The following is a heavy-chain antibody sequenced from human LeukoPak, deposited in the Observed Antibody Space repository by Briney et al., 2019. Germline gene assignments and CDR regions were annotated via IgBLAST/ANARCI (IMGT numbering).Heavy chain of an antibody. CDR1: GYSFTGYY. J-gene: IGHJ3*02. CDR2: INPNSGGT. Sequence: ASVKVSCKASGYSFTGYYIHWVRQAPGQGLEWMGWINPNSGGTNYAQKFQGRVTMTRDTSISTAYMELSRLRSDDTAVYYCARVLRFLEWSDDAFDIWGQGTTVTVSS. CDR3: ARVLRFLEWSDDAFDI. V-gene: IGHV1-2*02. D-gene: IGHD3-3*01.